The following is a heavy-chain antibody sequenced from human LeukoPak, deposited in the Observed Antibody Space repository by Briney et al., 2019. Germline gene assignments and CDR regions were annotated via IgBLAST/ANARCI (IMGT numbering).Heavy chain of an antibody. J-gene: IGHJ3*02. CDR1: GGSISSYY. CDR2: IYTSGST. D-gene: IGHD3-3*01. CDR3: ARDFTILGQAFDI. V-gene: IGHV4-4*07. Sequence: SETLSLTCTVSGGSISSYYWIWIRQPAGKGLEWIGRIYTSGSTNYNPSLKSRVTMSVDTSKNQFSLKLSSVTAADTAVYYCARDFTILGQAFDIWAKGQWSPSLQ.